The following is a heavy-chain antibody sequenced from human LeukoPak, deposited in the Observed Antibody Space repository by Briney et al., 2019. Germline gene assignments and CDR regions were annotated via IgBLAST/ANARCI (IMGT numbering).Heavy chain of an antibody. Sequence: GGSLRLSCAASGLTFSNYAMSWVRQAPGKGLEWVSDISGSGGSTNYADSVKGRFTISRDNAKNSLYLQMNNLRAEDTAVYYCARLAYYFEYWGQGTLVTVSS. CDR2: ISGSGGST. J-gene: IGHJ4*02. V-gene: IGHV3-23*01. CDR1: GLTFSNYA. CDR3: ARLAYYFEY.